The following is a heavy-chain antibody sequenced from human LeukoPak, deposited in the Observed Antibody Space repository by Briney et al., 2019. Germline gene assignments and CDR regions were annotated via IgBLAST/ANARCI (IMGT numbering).Heavy chain of an antibody. CDR3: ARDLLTSRAYYYDSSGYYGAFDI. Sequence: GGSLRLSCAASGFTFSTYWMTWVRQAPGKGLEWVANIKQDGSEKYFVDSVKGRFTISRDNANNSLYLQMNSLRAEDTAVYYCARDLLTSRAYYYDSSGYYGAFDIWGQGTMVTVSS. CDR2: IKQDGSEK. D-gene: IGHD3-22*01. V-gene: IGHV3-7*01. CDR1: GFTFSTYW. J-gene: IGHJ3*02.